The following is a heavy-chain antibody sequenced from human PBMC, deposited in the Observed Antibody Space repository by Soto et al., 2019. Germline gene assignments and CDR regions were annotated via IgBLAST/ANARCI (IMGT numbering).Heavy chain of an antibody. J-gene: IGHJ3*02. CDR1: GFTFSNAW. CDR2: IKSKTDGGTT. Sequence: SGGFLRPSRGALGFTFSNAWVIWVRPGPRKGLEWVGHIKSKTDGGTTDYAAPVKGRFTISRDDSKNTLYLQMNSLKTEDTAVYYCTTDVSLTRDAFDIWGQGTMVTVSS. CDR3: TTDVSLTRDAFDI. D-gene: IGHD3-9*01. V-gene: IGHV3-15*01.